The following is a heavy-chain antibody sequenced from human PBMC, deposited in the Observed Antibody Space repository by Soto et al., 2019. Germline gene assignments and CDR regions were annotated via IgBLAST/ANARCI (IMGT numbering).Heavy chain of an antibody. J-gene: IGHJ6*02. Sequence: QVQLVQSGAEVKKPGSSVKVSCKTSGGTIRRYAISWVRQAPGQGLEWLGGIIPAFHTTNYAPKFQGRVTITADESTNTAYMEVSSLRSEDTAVYYCARDNGDYPDLYCYYGMNVWGQGTTVTVSS. V-gene: IGHV1-69*01. CDR3: ARDNGDYPDLYCYYGMNV. D-gene: IGHD4-17*01. CDR1: GGTIRRYA. CDR2: IIPAFHTT.